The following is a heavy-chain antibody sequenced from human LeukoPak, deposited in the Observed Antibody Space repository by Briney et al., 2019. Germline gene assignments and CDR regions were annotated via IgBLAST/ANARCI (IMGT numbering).Heavy chain of an antibody. J-gene: IGHJ6*03. CDR1: GGSISSGGYY. V-gene: IGHV4-61*08. CDR3: ARDSSGYSTKTGLYYYMDV. D-gene: IGHD3-22*01. Sequence: PSETLSLTCTVSGGSISSGGYYWSWIRQPPGTGLEWIGYIYYSGSTNYNPSLKSRVTISVDTSKNQFSLKLSSVTAADTAVYYCARDSSGYSTKTGLYYYMDVWGKGTTVTVSS. CDR2: IYYSGST.